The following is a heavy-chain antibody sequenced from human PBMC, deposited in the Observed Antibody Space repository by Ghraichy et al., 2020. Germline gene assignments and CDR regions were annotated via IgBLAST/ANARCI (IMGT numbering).Heavy chain of an antibody. D-gene: IGHD3-16*01. J-gene: IGHJ6*02. CDR3: ARRLGGLSYYYCMDV. V-gene: IGHV4-59*08. Sequence: SETLSLTCTVSGGSISSYYWSWIRQAPGKGLEWIGHIYDSGSISYNPSLKSRVTLSVDTSKNQFSLKLSSVTAADTAVDYCARRLGGLSYYYCMDVWGQGTTVTVSS. CDR2: IYDSGSI. CDR1: GGSISSYY.